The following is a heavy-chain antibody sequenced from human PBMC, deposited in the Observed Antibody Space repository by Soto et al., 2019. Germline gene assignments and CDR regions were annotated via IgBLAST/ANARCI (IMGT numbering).Heavy chain of an antibody. D-gene: IGHD6-6*01. CDR1: GGSISSGGYY. CDR2: IYYSGST. Sequence: QVQLQESGPGLVKPSQTLSLTCTVSGGSISSGGYYWSWIRQHPGKGLEWIGYIYYSGSTYYNPSLKGRVTLSVDTSKNQLSLKLSSVTAADTAVYYCARLGGAQLVGVYYFDYWGQGTLVTVSS. V-gene: IGHV4-31*03. CDR3: ARLGGAQLVGVYYFDY. J-gene: IGHJ4*02.